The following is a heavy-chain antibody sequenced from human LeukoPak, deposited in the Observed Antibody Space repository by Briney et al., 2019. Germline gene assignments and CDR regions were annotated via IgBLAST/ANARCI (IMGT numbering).Heavy chain of an antibody. CDR2: INAGNGNT. V-gene: IGHV1-3*01. CDR3: ARERDYGSRFDP. Sequence: ASVKVSCKASGYTFTSYAMHWVRQAPGQRLEWMGWINAGNGNTKYSQKFQGRVTITRDTSASTAYMELSSLRSEDTAVYYCARERDYGSRFDPWGQGNLVTVSS. CDR1: GYTFTSYA. J-gene: IGHJ5*02. D-gene: IGHD3-10*01.